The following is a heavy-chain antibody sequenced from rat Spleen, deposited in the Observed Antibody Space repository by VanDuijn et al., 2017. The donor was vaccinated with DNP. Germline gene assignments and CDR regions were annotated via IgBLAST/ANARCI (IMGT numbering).Heavy chain of an antibody. J-gene: IGHJ2*01. D-gene: IGHD4-3*01. CDR3: VRWYNSGYYFDY. Sequence: EVQLVESGGGLVQPGGSLKLSCAVSGFTFSDHYMAWVRQAPTKGLEWVAYISYDGGSSYYGDSVKGRFTISRDNAKSTLYLQMNSLRSEDMATYYCVRWYNSGYYFDYWGQGVMVTVSS. CDR1: GFTFSDHY. CDR2: ISYDGGSS. V-gene: IGHV5-22*01.